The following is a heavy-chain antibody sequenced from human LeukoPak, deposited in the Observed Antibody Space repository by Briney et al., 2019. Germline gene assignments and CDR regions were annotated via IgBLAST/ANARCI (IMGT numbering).Heavy chain of an antibody. CDR3: AKDAQRGFDYSNSLES. V-gene: IGHV3-21*01. CDR2: ISRSSGYI. D-gene: IGHD4-11*01. Sequence: GGSLRLSCVASGFTLSSYSMNWVRQAPGKGLEWVSSISRSSGYIFYADSIKGRFTVSRDNSKNALYLQMNSLRAEDTAVYYCAKDAQRGFDYSNSLESWGQGTLVTVSS. J-gene: IGHJ5*01. CDR1: GFTLSSYS.